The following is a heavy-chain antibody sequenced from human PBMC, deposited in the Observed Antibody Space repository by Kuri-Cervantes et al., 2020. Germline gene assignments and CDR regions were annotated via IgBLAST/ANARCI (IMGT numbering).Heavy chain of an antibody. CDR3: ARTRDNGYDSPLFDY. J-gene: IGHJ4*02. Sequence: SVKVSCKASGGTFSSYAISWVRQAPGQGLEWMGGIIPIFGTANYAQKLQGRVTMTTDTSTSTAYMELRSLRSDDTAVYYCARTRDNGYDSPLFDYWGQGTLVTVSS. V-gene: IGHV1-69*05. CDR2: IIPIFGTA. CDR1: GGTFSSYA. D-gene: IGHD5-12*01.